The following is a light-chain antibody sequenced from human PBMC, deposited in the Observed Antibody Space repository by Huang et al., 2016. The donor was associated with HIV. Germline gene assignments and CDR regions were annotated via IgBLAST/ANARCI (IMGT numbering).Light chain of an antibody. Sequence: EVVLTQSPGTLSFSPGEGATLSCRASHSVSSNYLAWYQQRPGQAPRLLSYGASSRATGLPDRFSGSGSGTDFTLTISRLEPEDFAVYYCQQYGGLPYTFGQGTKLEIK. V-gene: IGKV3-20*01. CDR1: HSVSSNY. CDR2: GAS. J-gene: IGKJ2*01. CDR3: QQYGGLPYT.